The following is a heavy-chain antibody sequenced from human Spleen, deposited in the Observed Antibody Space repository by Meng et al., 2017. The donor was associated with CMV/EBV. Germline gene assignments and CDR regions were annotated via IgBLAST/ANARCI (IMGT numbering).Heavy chain of an antibody. D-gene: IGHD4-23*01. Sequence: GESLKISCAASGFTFDDYGMSWVRQAPGKGLEWVSGINWNGGSTGYADSVKGRFTISRDNSKNTVYLQMNSLRADDTAVYYCARESGGYGMDVWGQGTTVTVSS. V-gene: IGHV3-20*04. CDR2: INWNGGST. J-gene: IGHJ6*02. CDR3: ARESGGYGMDV. CDR1: GFTFDDYG.